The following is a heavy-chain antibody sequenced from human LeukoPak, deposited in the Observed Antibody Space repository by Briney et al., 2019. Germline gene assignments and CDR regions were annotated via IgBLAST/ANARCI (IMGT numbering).Heavy chain of an antibody. J-gene: IGHJ6*02. Sequence: PGGSLRLSCAASGFTFSSYGMRWVRQAPGKGLEWVAVIWYDGSNKYYADSVKGRFTISRDNSKNTLYLQMNSLRAEDTAVYYCARARKPTGYCSSTSCYTYGMDVWGQGTTVTVSS. CDR3: ARARKPTGYCSSTSCYTYGMDV. CDR2: IWYDGSNK. D-gene: IGHD2-2*02. CDR1: GFTFSSYG. V-gene: IGHV3-33*01.